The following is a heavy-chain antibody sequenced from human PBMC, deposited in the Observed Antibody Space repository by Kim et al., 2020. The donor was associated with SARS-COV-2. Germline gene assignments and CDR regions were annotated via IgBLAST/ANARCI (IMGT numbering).Heavy chain of an antibody. D-gene: IGHD3-3*01. CDR3: ARGFGSGYWYFDY. Sequence: GGSLRLSCAASGFTFSSYAMHWVRQAPGKGLEWVAVISYDGSNKYYADSVKGRFTISRDNSKNTLYLQMNSLRAEDTAVYYCARGFGSGYWYFDYWGQGTLVTVSS. CDR1: GFTFSSYA. V-gene: IGHV3-30-3*01. CDR2: ISYDGSNK. J-gene: IGHJ4*02.